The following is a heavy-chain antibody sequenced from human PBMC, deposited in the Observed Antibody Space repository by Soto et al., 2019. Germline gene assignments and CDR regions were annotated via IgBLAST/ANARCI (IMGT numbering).Heavy chain of an antibody. CDR3: AIGVLVTAQVSFDY. J-gene: IGHJ4*02. D-gene: IGHD2-21*02. Sequence: GGSLRLSCAASRFTFSNYAMHWVRQAPGKGLEWVSAITYDRSNKYYADSVKGRFTISRDNSKNTLYLQMDSLRAEDTAVYYCAIGVLVTAQVSFDYWGQGTPVTVSS. V-gene: IGHV3-30*04. CDR1: RFTFSNYA. CDR2: ITYDRSNK.